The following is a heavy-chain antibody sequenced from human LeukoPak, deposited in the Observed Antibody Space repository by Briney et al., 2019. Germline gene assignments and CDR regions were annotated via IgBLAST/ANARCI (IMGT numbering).Heavy chain of an antibody. D-gene: IGHD4-17*01. J-gene: IGHJ6*02. CDR3: AREDPQTTVPEGMDV. Sequence: SETLSLTCAVYGGSFSGYYWSWIRQPPGKGLEWIGEINHSGSTNYNPPLKSRVTISVDTSRNQFSLQLRSVTAADTAVYYCAREDPQTTVPEGMDVWGQGTTVIVSS. V-gene: IGHV4-34*01. CDR1: GGSFSGYY. CDR2: INHSGST.